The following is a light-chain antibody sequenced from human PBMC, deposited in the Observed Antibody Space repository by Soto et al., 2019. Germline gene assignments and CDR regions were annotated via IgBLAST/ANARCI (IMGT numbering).Light chain of an antibody. CDR1: QSVHAY. V-gene: IGKV3-11*01. Sequence: EVVLTQFPATLSLSPGERATLSCRASQSVHAYLAWYQQKPGQPPRLLIYDASNRATGVPPRFSGSGSGTDFTLTISSLEPEDAAVYYCQQRSNWPPWTFGPGNKVDF. J-gene: IGKJ3*01. CDR2: DAS. CDR3: QQRSNWPPWT.